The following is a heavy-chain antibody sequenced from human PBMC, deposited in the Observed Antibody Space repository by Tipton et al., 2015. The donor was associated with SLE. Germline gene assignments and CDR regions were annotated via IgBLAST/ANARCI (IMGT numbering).Heavy chain of an antibody. CDR1: GGSISSYY. Sequence: TLSLTCTVSGGSISSYYWSWIRQPPGKGLEWIGYIYYSGSTNYNPSLKSRVTISVDTSKNQFSLKLSSVTAADTAVYYCARSWGSGGRGDAFDIWGQGTMVTVSS. J-gene: IGHJ3*02. D-gene: IGHD2-15*01. CDR3: ARSWGSGGRGDAFDI. CDR2: IYYSGST. V-gene: IGHV4-59*01.